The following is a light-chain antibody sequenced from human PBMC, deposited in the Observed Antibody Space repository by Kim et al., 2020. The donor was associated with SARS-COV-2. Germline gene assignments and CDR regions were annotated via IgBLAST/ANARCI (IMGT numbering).Light chain of an antibody. Sequence: PGSTSTLSCSASQSINNKLAWYQQKHGQAPRPLIYDASTRATGISARFSGSGSGTEFTLTISSLQSEDFAVYHCQQYNTWTSLSFGGGTKVDIK. V-gene: IGKV3-15*01. CDR3: QQYNTWTSLS. CDR1: QSINNK. CDR2: DAS. J-gene: IGKJ4*01.